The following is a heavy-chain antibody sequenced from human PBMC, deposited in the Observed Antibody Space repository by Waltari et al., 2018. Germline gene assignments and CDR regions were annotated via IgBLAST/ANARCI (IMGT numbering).Heavy chain of an antibody. J-gene: IGHJ4*02. V-gene: IGHV3-23*04. Sequence: EVQLVESGGGLVQPGGSLRLSCAASGFTFSSYAMSWVRQAPGKGLEWVSAISGSGGSTYDADSVKGRFTISRDNSKNTLYLQMNSLRAEDTAVYYCAKDLLTVLYDFWSGYYTLFDYWGQGTLVTVSS. D-gene: IGHD3-3*01. CDR2: ISGSGGST. CDR3: AKDLLTVLYDFWSGYYTLFDY. CDR1: GFTFSSYA.